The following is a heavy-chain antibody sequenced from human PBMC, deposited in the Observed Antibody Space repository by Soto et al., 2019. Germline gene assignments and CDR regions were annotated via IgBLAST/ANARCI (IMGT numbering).Heavy chain of an antibody. Sequence: ETLSLTYTVSGGTISSYYWSWIRQLQGKGLEWIRHIYYSRISNYNPSLKSRVTISVDTTKNQFSLKLSSVTAADTAVYYCAGHGQWLVNGYFYYGLDVSGQGTTDIGSS. CDR2: IYYSRIS. CDR3: AGHGQWLVNGYFYYGLDV. CDR1: GGTISSYY. V-gene: IGHV4-59*08. D-gene: IGHD6-19*01. J-gene: IGHJ6*02.